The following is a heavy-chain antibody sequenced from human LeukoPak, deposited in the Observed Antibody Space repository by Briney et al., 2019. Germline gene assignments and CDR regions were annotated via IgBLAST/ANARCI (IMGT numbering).Heavy chain of an antibody. D-gene: IGHD6-13*01. CDR1: AFTFNNYG. CDR2: ISYDGSYK. CDR3: AKSLSDGYDY. J-gene: IGHJ4*02. Sequence: GGALRLSCAASAFTFNNYGMHWVRHAPAKGLEWVAVISYDGSYKYYTDSVKGRFTISRDNSKNTLHLQMNSLRADDTAVYYCAKSLSDGYDYWGQGTPVTVSS. V-gene: IGHV3-30*18.